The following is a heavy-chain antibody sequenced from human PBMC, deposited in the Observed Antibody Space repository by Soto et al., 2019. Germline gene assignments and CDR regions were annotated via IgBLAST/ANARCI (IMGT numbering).Heavy chain of an antibody. CDR2: VSYDESNK. V-gene: IGHV3-30*18. CDR3: AKDYNPYGSGYYYFDY. Sequence: QVQLVESGGDVVQPGKSLRLSCSASGFTFSAYGMHWVRQAPGKGLEWVAVVSYDESNKYYSDSVKGRFTISRDNSKNTLYLQMDSLKVEDTAVYYCAKDYNPYGSGYYYFDYWGQGALVTVSS. J-gene: IGHJ4*02. D-gene: IGHD5-12*01. CDR1: GFTFSAYG.